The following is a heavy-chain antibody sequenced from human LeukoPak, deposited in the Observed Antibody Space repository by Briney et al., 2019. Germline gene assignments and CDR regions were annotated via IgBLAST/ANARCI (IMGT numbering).Heavy chain of an antibody. V-gene: IGHV3-21*01. CDR1: GFTFSSYS. CDR2: ISSSSSYI. J-gene: IGHJ4*02. D-gene: IGHD3-10*01. Sequence: GGSLRLSCAASGFTFSSYSMNWVRQAPGKGLEWVSSISSSSSYIYYADSVKGRFTISRDNAKNSLYLQMNSLRAEDTAVYYCARDYKAVLWFGEPLDYWGQGTLVTVSS. CDR3: ARDYKAVLWFGEPLDY.